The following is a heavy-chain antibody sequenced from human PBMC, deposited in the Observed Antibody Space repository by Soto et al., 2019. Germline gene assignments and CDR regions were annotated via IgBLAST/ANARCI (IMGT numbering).Heavy chain of an antibody. CDR2: ISSSSSAI. D-gene: IGHD3-10*02. CDR3: SRVKYIDYVRLNDY. CDR1: GFTFSSYE. Sequence: LRLSCAASGFTFSSYEMSWVRQAPGKGLEWVSYISSSSSAIYYADSVKGRFTISRDNAKNSLYLQMSTLRAEDTAVYYCSRVKYIDYVRLNDYWGQGTLVTVSA. V-gene: IGHV3-48*03. J-gene: IGHJ4*02.